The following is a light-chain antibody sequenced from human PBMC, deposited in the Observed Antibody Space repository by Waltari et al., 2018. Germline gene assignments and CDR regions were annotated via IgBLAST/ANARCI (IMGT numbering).Light chain of an antibody. V-gene: IGKV3-20*01. Sequence: EIVLTRSPGTLSLSPGDGATLSCRASPSVSSSSLAWYQQKPGQAPRLLIYGASSRATGIPDRFSGSGSGTDFTLTISRLEPEDFAVYYCQQYGSSTSTFGQGTKVEIK. J-gene: IGKJ1*01. CDR1: PSVSSSS. CDR2: GAS. CDR3: QQYGSSTST.